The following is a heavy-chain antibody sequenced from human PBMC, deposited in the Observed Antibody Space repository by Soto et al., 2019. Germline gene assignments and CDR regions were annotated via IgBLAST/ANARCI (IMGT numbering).Heavy chain of an antibody. CDR3: ARRVRIAAAGTYWYYMDV. V-gene: IGHV3-48*01. J-gene: IGHJ6*03. CDR2: ISSSSSTI. Sequence: EVQLVESGGGLVQPGGSLRLSCAASGFTFSSYSMNWVRQAPGKGLEWVSYISSSSSTIYYADSVKGRFTISRDNAKNSLYLQMNSLRAEDTAVYYCARRVRIAAAGTYWYYMDVWGKGTTVTVSS. CDR1: GFTFSSYS. D-gene: IGHD6-13*01.